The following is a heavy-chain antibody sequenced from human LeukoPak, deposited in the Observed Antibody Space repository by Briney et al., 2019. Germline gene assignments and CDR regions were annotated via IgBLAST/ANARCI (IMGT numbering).Heavy chain of an antibody. V-gene: IGHV3-48*04. CDR2: ISGSGSTI. CDR3: ARDELRTGAFDI. D-gene: IGHD1-7*01. CDR1: GFTFSSYS. Sequence: GGSLRLSCAASGFTFSSYSMNWVRQAPGKGLEWVSYISGSGSTIYYGDSVKGRFTISRDNAKNSLYLQMNSLRAEDTAVYFCARDELRTGAFDIWGQGTMVTVSS. J-gene: IGHJ3*02.